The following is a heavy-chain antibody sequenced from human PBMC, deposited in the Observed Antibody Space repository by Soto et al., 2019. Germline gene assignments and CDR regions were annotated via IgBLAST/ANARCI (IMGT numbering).Heavy chain of an antibody. CDR2: IYYSGST. Sequence: PSETLSLTCTVSGGSIRSYYWNWIRQPPGKGLEWIGYIYYSGSTNYNPSLKSRVTISVDTSKNQFSLKLSSVTAADTAVYYCARDGGFYYGMDVWGQGTTVTVSS. J-gene: IGHJ6*02. CDR1: GGSIRSYY. D-gene: IGHD3-3*01. V-gene: IGHV4-59*01. CDR3: ARDGGFYYGMDV.